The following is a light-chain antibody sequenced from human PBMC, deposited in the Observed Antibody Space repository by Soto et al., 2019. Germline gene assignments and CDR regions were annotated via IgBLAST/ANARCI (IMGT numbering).Light chain of an antibody. Sequence: LTQPASVSGTPGQSVTISCAGSSSDVGGYNFVSWYQQHPGKAPQLMIYDVSSRPSGVSNRFSGSKSGNTASLTISGLQAEDEADYYCSSYTSSYTYVFGTGTKVPVL. CDR1: SSDVGGYNF. V-gene: IGLV2-14*03. J-gene: IGLJ1*01. CDR3: SSYTSSYTYV. CDR2: DVS.